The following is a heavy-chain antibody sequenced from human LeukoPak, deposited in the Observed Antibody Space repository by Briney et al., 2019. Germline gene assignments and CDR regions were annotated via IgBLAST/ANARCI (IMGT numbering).Heavy chain of an antibody. CDR3: ARDKIVVVPAASYYYGMDV. CDR2: IYYSGST. Sequence: SETLSLTCTVSGGSLSSYYWSWIRQPPGKGLEWIGYIYYSGSTNYNPSLKSRVTISVDTSKNQFSLKLSSVTAADTAVYYCARDKIVVVPAASYYYGMDVWGQGTTVTVSS. J-gene: IGHJ6*02. D-gene: IGHD2-2*01. CDR1: GGSLSSYY. V-gene: IGHV4-59*01.